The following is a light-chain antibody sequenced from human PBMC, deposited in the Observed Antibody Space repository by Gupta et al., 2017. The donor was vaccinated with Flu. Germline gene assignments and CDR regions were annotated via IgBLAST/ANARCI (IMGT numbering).Light chain of an antibody. CDR2: DDS. J-gene: IGLJ1*01. CDR1: SVASKS. V-gene: IGLV3-21*02. Sequence: SSVLTQPPSVAVAPGQTARITCGGNSVASKSVHWYQQKSGQAPVLVVYDDSDRPSGIPERFSGSNSGNTATLTISRVEAEEEADYYCQVWNSGSDHYVFGSGTQVTVL. CDR3: QVWNSGSDHYV.